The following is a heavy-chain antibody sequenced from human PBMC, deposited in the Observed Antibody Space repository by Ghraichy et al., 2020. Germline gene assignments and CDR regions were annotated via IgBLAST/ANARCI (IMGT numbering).Heavy chain of an antibody. J-gene: IGHJ3*02. CDR1: GGSVSSGSYY. Sequence: SQTLSLTCTVSGGSVSSGSYYWSWIRQPPGKGLEWIGYIYYSGSTNYNPSLKSRVTISVDTSKNQFSLKLSSVTAADTAVYYCARGVEMATYYDAFDIWGQGTMVTVSS. CDR2: IYYSGST. V-gene: IGHV4-61*01. CDR3: ARGVEMATYYDAFDI. D-gene: IGHD5-24*01.